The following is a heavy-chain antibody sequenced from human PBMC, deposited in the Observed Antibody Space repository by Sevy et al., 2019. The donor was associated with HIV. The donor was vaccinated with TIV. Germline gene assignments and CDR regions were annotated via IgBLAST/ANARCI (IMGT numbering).Heavy chain of an antibody. Sequence: GGSLRVSCAASGFTFSDYYMSWIRQAPGKGLEWVSYISSSGSTIYYADSVKGRFTISRDNAKNSLYLQMNSLRAEDTAVYYCARGRSYYYGSGSYYPFDYWGQGTLVTVSS. CDR1: GFTFSDYY. J-gene: IGHJ4*02. D-gene: IGHD3-10*01. CDR3: ARGRSYYYGSGSYYPFDY. CDR2: ISSSGSTI. V-gene: IGHV3-11*01.